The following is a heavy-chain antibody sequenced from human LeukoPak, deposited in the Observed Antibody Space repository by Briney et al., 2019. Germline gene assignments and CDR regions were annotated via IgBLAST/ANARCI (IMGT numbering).Heavy chain of an antibody. CDR3: ARDSGTTGEVKFDP. Sequence: SETLSLTCTVSGGSISSYYWSWIRQPPGKGLEWIGYIYYSGSTNYNPSLKSRVTMSVDTSKNQFSLKLSPVTAADTAVYYCARDSGTTGEVKFDPWGQGTLVTVSS. V-gene: IGHV4-59*12. CDR2: IYYSGST. CDR1: GGSISSYY. J-gene: IGHJ5*02. D-gene: IGHD3-10*01.